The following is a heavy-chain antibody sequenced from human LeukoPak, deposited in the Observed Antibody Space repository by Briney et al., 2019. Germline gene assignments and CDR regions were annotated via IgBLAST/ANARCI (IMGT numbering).Heavy chain of an antibody. V-gene: IGHV3-23*01. D-gene: IGHD6-6*01. Sequence: GGSLRLSCAASGFTFSSYAMSWVRQAPGKGLEWVSAISSGASSTHYADSVKGRFTISRDNSKNTLYLQMNSLRAEDTAVYYCAKGGAARHFDYWGQGILVTVSS. CDR2: ISSGASST. J-gene: IGHJ4*02. CDR1: GFTFSSYA. CDR3: AKGGAARHFDY.